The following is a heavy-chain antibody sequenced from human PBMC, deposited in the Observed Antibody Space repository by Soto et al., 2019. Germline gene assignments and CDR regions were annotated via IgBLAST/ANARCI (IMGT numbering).Heavy chain of an antibody. CDR3: ARSSIAARGPWFDP. J-gene: IGHJ5*02. V-gene: IGHV6-1*01. D-gene: IGHD6-6*01. CDR2: TYYRSKWYN. CDR1: GDSVSSNSAA. Sequence: SQTLSLTCAISGDSVSSNSAAWNWIRQSPSRGLEWLGRTYYRSKWYNDYAVSVKSRITINPDTSKNQFSLQLNSVTPEDMAVYYCARSSIAARGPWFDPWGQGTLVTVSS.